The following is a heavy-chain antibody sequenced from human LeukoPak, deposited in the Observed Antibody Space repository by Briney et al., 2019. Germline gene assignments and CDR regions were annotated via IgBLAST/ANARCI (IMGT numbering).Heavy chain of an antibody. V-gene: IGHV3-21*01. CDR2: ISSAGSYI. J-gene: IGHJ3*02. CDR1: GFTFSTYT. Sequence: PEGSLRLSCAASGFTFSTYTMNWVRQATGKGLEWVSPISSAGSYIFYADSMKGRFTISRDNAKNSLYLQMNSLRGEDTAVYHCARVGGGYDFWSGYLHAFDIWGQGTMVAVSS. CDR3: ARVGGGYDFWSGYLHAFDI. D-gene: IGHD3-3*01.